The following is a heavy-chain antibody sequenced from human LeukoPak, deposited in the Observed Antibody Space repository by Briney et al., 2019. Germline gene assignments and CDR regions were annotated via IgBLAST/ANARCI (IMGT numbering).Heavy chain of an antibody. V-gene: IGHV4-38-2*01. CDR1: GYSISSGYY. J-gene: IGHJ1*01. CDR3: ALTLPRGYCSSTSCYPEYFQH. CDR2: IYHSGST. D-gene: IGHD2-2*01. Sequence: PSETLSLTCAVPGYSISSGYYWGWIRQPPGKGLEWIGSIYHSGSTYYNPSLKSRVTISVDTSKNQFSLKLSSVTAADTAVYYCALTLPRGYCSSTSCYPEYFQHWGQGTLVTVSS.